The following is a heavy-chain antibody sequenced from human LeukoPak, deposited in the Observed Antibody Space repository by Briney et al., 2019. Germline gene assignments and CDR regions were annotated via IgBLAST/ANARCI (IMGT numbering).Heavy chain of an antibody. V-gene: IGHV4-34*01. J-gene: IGHJ6*03. CDR1: GGSFSGYY. CDR3: ARPDYYYYHMDV. Sequence: SETLSLTCAVYGGSFSGYYWSRIRQPPGKGLEWIGNIYYSGSTYYNPSLKSRVTISVDTSKNQFSLKLSSVTAADTAVYYCARPDYYYYHMDVWGKGTTVTVSS. CDR2: IYYSGST.